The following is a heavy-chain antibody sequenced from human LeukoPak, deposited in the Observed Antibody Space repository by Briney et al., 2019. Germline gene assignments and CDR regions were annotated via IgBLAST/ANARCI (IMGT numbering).Heavy chain of an antibody. D-gene: IGHD1-7*01. V-gene: IGHV1-46*03. Sequence: ASVKVSCKASGYTFTSYYMHWVRQAPGQGLEWMGIINPSGGSTSYAQKFQGRVAMTRDTSTNTVYMELSSLRSEDTAVYYCATARGGTNFAYWGQGTLVTASS. CDR3: ATARGGTNFAY. J-gene: IGHJ4*02. CDR1: GYTFTSYY. CDR2: INPSGGST.